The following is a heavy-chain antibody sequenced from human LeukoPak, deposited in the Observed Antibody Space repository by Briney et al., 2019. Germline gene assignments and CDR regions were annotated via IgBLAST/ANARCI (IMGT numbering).Heavy chain of an antibody. Sequence: SVKVSCMASGYTFTGYYMHWVRQAPGQGLEWMGRINPNSGGTNYAQKFQGRVTMTRDTSISTAYMELSRLRSDDTAVYYCATGWYYYDSSGYYPNYFDYWGQGTLVTVSS. CDR3: ATGWYYYDSSGYYPNYFDY. CDR2: INPNSGGT. D-gene: IGHD3-22*01. J-gene: IGHJ4*02. V-gene: IGHV1-2*06. CDR1: GYTFTGYY.